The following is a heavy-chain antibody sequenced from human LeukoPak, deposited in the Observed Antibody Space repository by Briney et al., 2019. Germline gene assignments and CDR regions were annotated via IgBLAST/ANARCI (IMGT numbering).Heavy chain of an antibody. D-gene: IGHD3-10*01. J-gene: IGHJ5*02. Sequence: SETLSLTCAVYGGSISSYYWSWIRQPPGKGLEWIGYIYYSGSTNYNPSLKSRVTISVDTSKNQFSLKLSSVTAADTAVYYCARGGGIYGSGSYFPQTRFDPWGQGTLVTVSS. CDR1: GGSISSYY. CDR2: IYYSGST. CDR3: ARGGGIYGSGSYFPQTRFDP. V-gene: IGHV4-59*01.